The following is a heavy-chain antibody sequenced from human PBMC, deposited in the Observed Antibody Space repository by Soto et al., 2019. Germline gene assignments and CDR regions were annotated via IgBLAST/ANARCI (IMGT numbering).Heavy chain of an antibody. V-gene: IGHV4-59*08. Sequence: QVQLQESGPGLVKPSETLSLTCTVSGGSLSSYYWSWIRQPPGKGLEWIGYIYYSGSTNYNPSLKSRVTISVDTSKNHFSLKLSSVTAADTAVYYCARTARVVKGQWYFDLWGRGTLVTVSS. CDR3: ARTARVVKGQWYFDL. CDR2: IYYSGST. J-gene: IGHJ2*01. D-gene: IGHD2-15*01. CDR1: GGSLSSYY.